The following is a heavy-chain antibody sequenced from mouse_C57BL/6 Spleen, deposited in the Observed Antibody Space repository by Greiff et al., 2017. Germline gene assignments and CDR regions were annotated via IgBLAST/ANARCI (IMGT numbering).Heavy chain of an antibody. V-gene: IGHV3-6*01. CDR2: ISYDGSN. Sequence: EVKLMESGPGLVKPSQSLSLTCSVTGYSITSGYYWNWIRQFPGNKLEWMGYISYDGSNNYNPSLKNRISITRDTSKNQFFLKLNSVTTEDTATYYCARSYELYAMDYWGQGTSVTVSS. CDR1: GYSITSGYY. CDR3: ARSYELYAMDY. D-gene: IGHD2-3*01. J-gene: IGHJ4*01.